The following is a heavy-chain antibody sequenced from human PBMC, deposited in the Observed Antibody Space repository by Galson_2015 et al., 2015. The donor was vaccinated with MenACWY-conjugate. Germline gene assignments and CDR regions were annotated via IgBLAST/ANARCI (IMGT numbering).Heavy chain of an antibody. J-gene: IGHJ3*02. Sequence: SLRLSCAASGFTFSSFAMHWVRQAPGKGLEWVAIISYDGANEYYADSVKGRFTISRDNSKNTLYLQMNSLRAEDTSVYYCASDRALGLFPLVPDAFDIWGQGTMFTVSS. V-gene: IGHV3-30*01. D-gene: IGHD6-13*01. CDR2: ISYDGANE. CDR1: GFTFSSFA. CDR3: ASDRALGLFPLVPDAFDI.